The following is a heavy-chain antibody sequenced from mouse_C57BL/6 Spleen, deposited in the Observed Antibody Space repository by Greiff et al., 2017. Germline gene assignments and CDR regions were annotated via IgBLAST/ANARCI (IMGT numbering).Heavy chain of an antibody. CDR3: ARWPYDYDPYAMDY. D-gene: IGHD2-4*01. V-gene: IGHV1-69*01. CDR2: IDPSDSYT. Sequence: VQLQQPGAELVMPGASVKLSCKASGYTFTSYWMHWVKQRPGQGLEWIGEIDPSDSYTNYNQKFKGKSTLTVDKSSSTAYMQLSSLTSEDSAVYYCARWPYDYDPYAMDYWGQGTSVTVSS. CDR1: GYTFTSYW. J-gene: IGHJ4*01.